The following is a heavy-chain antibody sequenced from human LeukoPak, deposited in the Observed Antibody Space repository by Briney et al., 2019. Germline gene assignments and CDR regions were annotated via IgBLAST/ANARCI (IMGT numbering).Heavy chain of an antibody. CDR2: INPKNGGT. V-gene: IGHV1-2*02. CDR1: GYNFAHN. Sequence: ASVKVSCKASGYNFAHNIHWVRQAPGQGHEFMGWINPKNGGTKYAQNFQGRVTMNRDTSISTVYMELSSLGSDDTAVYYCVVSIQAAAIPAFDSWGQGTLVTVSS. CDR3: VVSIQAAAIPAFDS. D-gene: IGHD6-25*01. J-gene: IGHJ4*02.